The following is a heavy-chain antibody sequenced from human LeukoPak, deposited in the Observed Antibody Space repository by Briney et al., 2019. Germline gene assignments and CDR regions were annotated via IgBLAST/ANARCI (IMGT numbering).Heavy chain of an antibody. CDR2: ISGSGGST. Sequence: GGSLRLSCTASGFTFGSHWMIWVRRAPGKGLEWVSAISGSGGSTYYADSVKGRLTISRDNSKNTLYLQMNSLRAEDTAVYYCAKSAGTVTTALDYWGQGTLVTVSS. CDR3: AKSAGTVTTALDY. V-gene: IGHV3-23*01. D-gene: IGHD4-17*01. J-gene: IGHJ4*02. CDR1: GFTFGSHW.